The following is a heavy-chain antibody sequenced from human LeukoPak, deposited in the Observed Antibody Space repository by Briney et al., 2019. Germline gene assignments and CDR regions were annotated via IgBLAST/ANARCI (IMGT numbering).Heavy chain of an antibody. CDR3: ARMGYYYYMDV. J-gene: IGHJ6*03. V-gene: IGHV4-38-2*01. Sequence: SETLSLTCAVSGYSISSGYYWGWIRQPPGKGLEWIGSIYHSGSTYYKPSLKSRVTISVDTSKNQFSLKLSSVTAADTAVYYCARMGYYYYMDVWGKGTTVTVSS. CDR2: IYHSGST. CDR1: GYSISSGYY.